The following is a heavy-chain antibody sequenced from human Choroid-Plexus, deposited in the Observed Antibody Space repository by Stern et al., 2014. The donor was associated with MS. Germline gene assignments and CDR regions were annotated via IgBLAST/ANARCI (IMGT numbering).Heavy chain of an antibody. CDR3: AKDRQYLTYFFDH. CDR1: GFTFGSCA. CDR2: VSYDGSNK. Sequence: MQLVESGGGVVQPGRPLRLSCVASGFTFGSCAMHWVRQAPGKGLEWVVGVSYDGSNKYYADSVKGRFTISRDNSQNTLYMQMSSLRPEDTAVYYCAKDRQYLTYFFDHWGQGSLVTVSS. V-gene: IGHV3-30*18. D-gene: IGHD2/OR15-2a*01. J-gene: IGHJ5*02.